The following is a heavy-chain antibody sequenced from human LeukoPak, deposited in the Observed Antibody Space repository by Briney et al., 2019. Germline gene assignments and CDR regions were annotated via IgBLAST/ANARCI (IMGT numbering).Heavy chain of an antibody. Sequence: GGSLRLSCAASGFTFDDYAMHWVRQAPGKGLEWVSGISWNSGSIGYADSVKGRFTISRDNAKNSLYLQMNSLRAEDTALYYCAKDILDGGLAVAGPFDYWGQGTLVTVSS. D-gene: IGHD6-19*01. J-gene: IGHJ4*02. CDR3: AKDILDGGLAVAGPFDY. V-gene: IGHV3-9*01. CDR2: ISWNSGSI. CDR1: GFTFDDYA.